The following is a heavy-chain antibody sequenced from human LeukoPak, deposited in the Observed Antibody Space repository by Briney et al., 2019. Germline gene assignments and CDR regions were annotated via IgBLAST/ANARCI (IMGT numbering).Heavy chain of an antibody. J-gene: IGHJ5*02. CDR1: GASIKSSRYY. D-gene: IGHD3-9*01. CDR3: ARDSDIYGAYFDP. V-gene: IGHV4-39*07. CDR2: VYYTGQT. Sequence: SETLSLTCTVSGASIKSSRYYWGWIRQPPGRGLEWIGSVYYTGQTYYNPSLKSRVTISVDTSKKQSSLKLGSVTAADTAVYYCARDSDIYGAYFDPWGQGTLVTVSS.